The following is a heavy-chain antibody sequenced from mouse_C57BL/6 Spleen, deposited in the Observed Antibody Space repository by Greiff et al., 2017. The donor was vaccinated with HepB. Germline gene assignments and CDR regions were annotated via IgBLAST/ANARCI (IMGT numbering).Heavy chain of an antibody. CDR2: ISDGGSYT. D-gene: IGHD2-4*01. CDR3: ARAGLRRNYYAMDY. Sequence: EVQGVESGGGLVKPGGSLKLSCAASGFTFSSYAMSWVRQTPEKRLEWVATISDGGSYTYYPDNVKGRFTISRDNAKNNLYLQMSHLKSEDTAMYYCARAGLRRNYYAMDYWGQGTSVTVSS. V-gene: IGHV5-4*01. J-gene: IGHJ4*01. CDR1: GFTFSSYA.